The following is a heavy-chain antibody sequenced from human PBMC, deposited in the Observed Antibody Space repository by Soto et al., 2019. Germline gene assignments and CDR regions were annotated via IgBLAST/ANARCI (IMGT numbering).Heavy chain of an antibody. J-gene: IGHJ5*02. CDR3: AKDSGYNYGYFRWFDP. Sequence: PSETLSLTCTVSGGTISSWYWSWIRQPPGKGLEWIGYIYYSGSTNCNPSLKSRVTISVDTSKNQFSLKLSSVTAADTAVYYCAKDSGYNYGYFRWFDPWGQGTLVTVS. D-gene: IGHD5-18*01. CDR2: IYYSGST. CDR1: GGTISSWY. V-gene: IGHV4-59*01.